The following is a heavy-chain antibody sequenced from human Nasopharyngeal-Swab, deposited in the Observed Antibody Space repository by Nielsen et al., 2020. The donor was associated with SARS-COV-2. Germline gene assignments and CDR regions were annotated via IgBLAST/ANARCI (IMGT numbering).Heavy chain of an antibody. CDR2: ISGTAGTI. V-gene: IGHV3-48*03. Sequence: GGSLRLSCAASGFTFSNYEMNWVRQAPGEGLEWLSYISGTAGTISYADSVKGRFTISTDNAKNSLYLQMNSLRAEDTALYYCARTTYSYGRFDYWGQGTLVTVSS. CDR3: ARTTYSYGRFDY. D-gene: IGHD5-18*01. CDR1: GFTFSNYE. J-gene: IGHJ4*02.